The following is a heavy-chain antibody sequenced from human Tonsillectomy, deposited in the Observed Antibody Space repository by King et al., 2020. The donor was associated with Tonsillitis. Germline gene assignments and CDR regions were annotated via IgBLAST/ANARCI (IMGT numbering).Heavy chain of an antibody. V-gene: IGHV4-59*08. CDR1: GGSISRYS. CDR3: ARHGYDSSGYYYAFFDY. CDR2: IYYSGST. Sequence: VQLQESGPGLVKPSETLSLTCTVSGGSISRYSWSWIRQPPGKGLEWIGYIYYSGSTNYNPSLKSRVTISVDTSKNQFALKLSSVTAADTAVYYCARHGYDSSGYYYAFFDYWGQGTPVIVSS. J-gene: IGHJ4*02. D-gene: IGHD3-22*01.